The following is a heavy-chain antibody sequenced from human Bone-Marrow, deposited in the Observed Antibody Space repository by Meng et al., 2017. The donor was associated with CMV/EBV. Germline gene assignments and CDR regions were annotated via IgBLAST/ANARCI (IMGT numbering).Heavy chain of an antibody. CDR3: AKEFRVGATVGLDYYYGMDV. J-gene: IGHJ6*02. Sequence: GGSLRLSCAASGFTFNYYTMHWVRQAPGKGLEWVAVISYDGTNKYYADSVKGRFTISRDNAKNSLYLQMNSLRAEDTALYYCAKEFRVGATVGLDYYYGMDVWGQGTTVTVSS. V-gene: IGHV3-30*04. CDR2: ISYDGTNK. CDR1: GFTFNYYT. D-gene: IGHD1-26*01.